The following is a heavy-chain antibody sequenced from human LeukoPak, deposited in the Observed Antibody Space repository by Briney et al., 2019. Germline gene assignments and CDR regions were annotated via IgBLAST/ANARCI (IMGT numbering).Heavy chain of an antibody. CDR2: IYHTGST. V-gene: IGHV4-38-2*02. J-gene: IGHJ1*01. Sequence: KPSETLSLTCTVSGYSINSGYYWGWIRQPPGKGLEGFASIYHTGSTYYNPSLKRPVTISVDTSKSQFSLKLSSVTAADTAVYYCARALKRLFGELSDWGEGALVTVSS. CDR1: GYSINSGYY. D-gene: IGHD3-10*02. CDR3: ARALKRLFGELSD.